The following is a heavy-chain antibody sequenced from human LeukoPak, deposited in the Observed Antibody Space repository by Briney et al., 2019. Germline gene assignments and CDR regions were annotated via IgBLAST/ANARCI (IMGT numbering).Heavy chain of an antibody. Sequence: GSLRLSCAASGFTFSSYGMHWVRQAPGKGLEWVAVIWYDGSNKYYADSVKGRFTISRDNSKNTLYLQMNSLRAEDTAVYYCARAPEGYTVVTIFDFWGQGALVTVSS. V-gene: IGHV3-33*01. CDR3: ARAPEGYTVVTIFDF. CDR2: IWYDGSNK. CDR1: GFTFSSYG. D-gene: IGHD4-23*01. J-gene: IGHJ4*02.